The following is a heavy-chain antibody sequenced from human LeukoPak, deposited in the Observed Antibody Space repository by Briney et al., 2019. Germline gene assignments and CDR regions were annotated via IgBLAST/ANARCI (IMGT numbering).Heavy chain of an antibody. Sequence: GGSLRLSCAASGFTFSSHAIHWVRQAPGKGLEWVAVISYDGSNKYYADSVKGRFTISRDNSKNTLYLQMDSLRAEDTAVYYCARENYDSPGPFDYWGQGTLVTVSS. V-gene: IGHV3-30-3*01. J-gene: IGHJ4*02. CDR3: ARENYDSPGPFDY. CDR1: GFTFSSHA. CDR2: ISYDGSNK. D-gene: IGHD3-22*01.